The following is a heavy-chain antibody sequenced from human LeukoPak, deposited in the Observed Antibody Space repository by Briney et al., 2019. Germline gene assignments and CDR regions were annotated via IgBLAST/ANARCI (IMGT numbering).Heavy chain of an antibody. CDR1: GYTFTSYD. V-gene: IGHV1-8*01. CDR2: MNPNSGNT. D-gene: IGHD3-9*01. J-gene: IGHJ4*02. Sequence: ASVNVSCKASGYTFTSYDINWVRQATGQGLEWMGWMNPNSGNTGYAQKFQGRVTMTRNTSISTAYMELSSLRSEDTAVYYCARVHPLLRYFDRPLFDYWGQGTLVTVSS. CDR3: ARVHPLLRYFDRPLFDY.